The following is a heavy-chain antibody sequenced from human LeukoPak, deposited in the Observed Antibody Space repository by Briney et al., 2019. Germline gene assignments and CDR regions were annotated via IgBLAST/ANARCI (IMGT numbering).Heavy chain of an antibody. D-gene: IGHD3-10*01. CDR3: ARGDYYGSGSYYRYGMDV. Sequence: ASVKVSCKASGYTFTSYYMHWVRQAPGQGLEWMGIINPSGGSTSYAQKLQGRVTMTTDTSTSTAYMELRSLRSDDTAVYYCARGDYYGSGSYYRYGMDVWGQGTTVTVSS. J-gene: IGHJ6*02. CDR1: GYTFTSYY. V-gene: IGHV1-46*01. CDR2: INPSGGST.